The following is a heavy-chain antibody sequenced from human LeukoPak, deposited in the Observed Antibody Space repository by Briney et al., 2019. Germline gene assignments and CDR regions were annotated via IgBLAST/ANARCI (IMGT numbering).Heavy chain of an antibody. J-gene: IGHJ6*02. D-gene: IGHD3-3*01. CDR1: GFTFSSYG. Sequence: PGGSLRLSCAASGFTFSSYGMHWVRQAPGKGLEWVAVISYDGSNKYYADSVKGRFTISRDNSKNTLYLQMNSLRAEDTAVYYCARPTWSGYDYYYYGMDVWGQGTTVTVSS. CDR3: ARPTWSGYDYYYYGMDV. V-gene: IGHV3-30*03. CDR2: ISYDGSNK.